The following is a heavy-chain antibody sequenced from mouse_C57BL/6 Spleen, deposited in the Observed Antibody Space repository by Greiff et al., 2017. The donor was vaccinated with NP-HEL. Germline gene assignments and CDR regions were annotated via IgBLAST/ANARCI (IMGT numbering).Heavy chain of an antibody. V-gene: IGHV1-80*01. CDR3: ARRGYGNYVDY. D-gene: IGHD2-1*01. Sequence: QVQLKQSGAELVKPGASVKISCKASGYAFSSYWMNWVKQRPGKGLEWIGQIYPGDGDTNYNGKFKGKATLTADKSSSTAYMQLSSLTSEDSAVYFCARRGYGNYVDYWGQGTTLTVSS. CDR1: GYAFSSYW. CDR2: IYPGDGDT. J-gene: IGHJ2*01.